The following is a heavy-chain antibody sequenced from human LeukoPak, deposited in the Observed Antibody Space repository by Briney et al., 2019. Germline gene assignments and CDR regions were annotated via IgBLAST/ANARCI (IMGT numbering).Heavy chain of an antibody. CDR1: GYSISSDYY. D-gene: IGHD5-24*01. CDR3: ARRGDGYSFEY. Sequence: SETLSLTCAVSGYSISSDYYWGWIRQPPGQGLEWIGNIYHSGSTYYNPSLKSRVTISVDTSKNQFSLKLSSVTAADTAVYYCARRGDGYSFEYWGQGTLVTVSS. CDR2: IYHSGST. V-gene: IGHV4-38-2*01. J-gene: IGHJ4*02.